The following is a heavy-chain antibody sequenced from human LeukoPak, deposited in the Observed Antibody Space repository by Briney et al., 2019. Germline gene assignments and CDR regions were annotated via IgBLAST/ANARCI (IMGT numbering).Heavy chain of an antibody. J-gene: IGHJ6*02. CDR1: GDIVSSNSAA. CDR2: TYYRSKWYN. CDR3: ARSGGYYYDSSGYYYPYYYYGMDV. Sequence: SQTLSLTCAISGDIVSSNSAAWNWIRQSPSRGLEWLGRTYYRSKWYNDYAVSVKSRITINPDTSKNQFSLQLNSVTPEDTAVYYCARSGGYYYDSSGYYYPYYYYGMDVWGQGTTVTVSS. V-gene: IGHV6-1*01. D-gene: IGHD3-22*01.